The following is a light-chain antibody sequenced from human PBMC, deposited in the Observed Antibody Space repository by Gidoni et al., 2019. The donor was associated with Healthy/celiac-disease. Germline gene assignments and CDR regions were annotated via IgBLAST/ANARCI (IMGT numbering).Light chain of an antibody. CDR1: SPNIGAGYD. Sequence: QSVLTQPPSVSGAPGQRVTISCTGSSPNIGAGYDVHWYQQLPGTAPKLLLYGNSNRPSGVPDRFSGSKSGTSASLAITGLQAEDEADYYCQSYDSSLSGPNWVFGGGTKLTVL. J-gene: IGLJ3*02. CDR3: QSYDSSLSGPNWV. CDR2: GNS. V-gene: IGLV1-40*01.